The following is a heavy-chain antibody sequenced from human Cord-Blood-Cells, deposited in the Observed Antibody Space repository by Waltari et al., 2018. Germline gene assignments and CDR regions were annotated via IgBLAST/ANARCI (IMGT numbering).Heavy chain of an antibody. CDR3: ARDTAYCGGDCYSAFDI. CDR1: GGTFSRYA. Sequence: QVQLVQSGAEVKKPGTSVKVSCKASGGTFSRYATSWVRQAPGQGLEWMGGIIPIFGTANYAQKFQGRVTITADESTSTAYMELSSLRSEDTAVYYCARDTAYCGGDCYSAFDIWGQGTMVTVSS. CDR2: IIPIFGTA. V-gene: IGHV1-69*01. J-gene: IGHJ3*02. D-gene: IGHD2-21*02.